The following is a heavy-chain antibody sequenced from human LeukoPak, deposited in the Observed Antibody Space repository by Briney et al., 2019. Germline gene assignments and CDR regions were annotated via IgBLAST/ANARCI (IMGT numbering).Heavy chain of an antibody. D-gene: IGHD6-6*01. CDR1: GFTFSSYA. J-gene: IGHJ4*02. V-gene: IGHV3-30-3*01. CDR2: ISYDGSNK. CDR3: ARDSSSYYFDY. Sequence: LPGGSQRLSCAASGFTFSSYAMHWVRQAPGKGLEWVAVISYDGSNKYYADSVKGRFTISRDNSKNTLYLQMNSLRAEDTAVYYCARDSSSYYFDYWGQGTLVTVSS.